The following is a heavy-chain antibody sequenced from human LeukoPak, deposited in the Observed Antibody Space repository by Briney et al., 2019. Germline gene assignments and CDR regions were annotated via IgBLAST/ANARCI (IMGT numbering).Heavy chain of an antibody. V-gene: IGHV4-59*01. CDR2: IYYSGST. CDR1: GGSISSYY. CDR3: ARGGGDYHDSSGNYDLDAFDI. D-gene: IGHD3-22*01. J-gene: IGHJ3*02. Sequence: PSETLSLTCTVSGGSISSYYWSWIRQPPGKGLEWIGYIYYSGSTNYNPSLKSRVTISVDTSKNQFSLKLSSVTAADTAVYYCARGGGDYHDSSGNYDLDAFDIWGQGTMVTVSS.